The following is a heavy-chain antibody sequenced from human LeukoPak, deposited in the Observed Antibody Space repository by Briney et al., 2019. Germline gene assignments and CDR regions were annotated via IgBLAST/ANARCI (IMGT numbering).Heavy chain of an antibody. J-gene: IGHJ4*02. Sequence: GGSLRLSCAASGFTFSSQWMAWVRQAPGKGLEWVANIKYDGSDKYYVDSVKGRFTISRDNAKNSLYLQMNSLRAEDAAVYYCVRWGSGNYYRYFDYWGQGTQVTVSS. D-gene: IGHD3-10*01. CDR1: GFTFSSQW. V-gene: IGHV3-7*01. CDR2: IKYDGSDK. CDR3: VRWGSGNYYRYFDY.